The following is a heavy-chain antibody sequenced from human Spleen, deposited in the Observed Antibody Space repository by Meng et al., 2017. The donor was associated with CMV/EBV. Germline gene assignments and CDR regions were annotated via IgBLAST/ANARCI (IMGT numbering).Heavy chain of an antibody. D-gene: IGHD1-26*01. CDR3: ANSYRGDSGFDY. CDR1: RFTFIYYW. J-gene: IGHJ4*02. Sequence: CAASRFTFIYYWMQWVRQVPGKGLVWVAVIWYDGSDEYYADSVKGRFTISRDNSKNTLYLQMNSLRVEDTAMYYCANSYRGDSGFDYWGQGSLVTVSS. CDR2: IWYDGSDE. V-gene: IGHV3-33*08.